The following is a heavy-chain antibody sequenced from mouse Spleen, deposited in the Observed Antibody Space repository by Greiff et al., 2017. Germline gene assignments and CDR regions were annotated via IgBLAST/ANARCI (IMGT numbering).Heavy chain of an antibody. D-gene: IGHD4-1*01. J-gene: IGHJ2*01. V-gene: IGHV5-12-1*01. CDR2: ISSGGGST. CDR1: GFAFSSYD. CDR3: ARHEWDGYFDY. Sequence: EVQLVESGGGLVKPGGSLKLSCAASGFAFSSYDMSWVRQTPEKRLEWVAYISSGGGSTYYPDTVKGRFTISRDNAKNTLYLQMSSLKSEDTAMYYCARHEWDGYFDYWGQGTTLTVSS.